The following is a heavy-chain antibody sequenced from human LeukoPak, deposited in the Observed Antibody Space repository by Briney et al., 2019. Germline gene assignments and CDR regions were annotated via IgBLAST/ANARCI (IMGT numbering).Heavy chain of an antibody. J-gene: IGHJ4*02. V-gene: IGHV3-11*01. CDR3: AREGHDSSGHYYFDY. D-gene: IGHD3-22*01. CDR1: GFTFSDYY. CDR2: ISSSGSTI. Sequence: GGPLRLSCAASGFTFSDYYMSWIRQATGDGVEGVSYISSSGSTIYYAYSVKGRFTISRDNARNSLCLQMNSLRAEDTAVYYCAREGHDSSGHYYFDYWGQGTLVTVSS.